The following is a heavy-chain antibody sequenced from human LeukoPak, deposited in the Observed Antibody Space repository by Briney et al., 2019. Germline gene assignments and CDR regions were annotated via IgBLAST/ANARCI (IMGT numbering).Heavy chain of an antibody. J-gene: IGHJ4*02. CDR1: GYAFTGYY. CDR3: ARVVRGAGNIGRRLDY. CDR2: INPNSGGT. V-gene: IGHV1-2*02. D-gene: IGHD1-1*01. Sequence: GASVKVSCKTSGYAFTGYYMHWLRQAPGQGLEWMGWINPNSGGTIYAQKFQGRVTMTRDTSISTAYMELRSLRSDDTAVYYCARVVRGAGNIGRRLDYWGQGTLVTVSS.